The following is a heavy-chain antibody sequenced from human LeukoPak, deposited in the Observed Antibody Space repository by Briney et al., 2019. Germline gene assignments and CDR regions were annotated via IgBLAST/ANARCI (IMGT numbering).Heavy chain of an antibody. J-gene: IGHJ3*02. CDR2: ISSSGSTI. CDR1: GFTFSSYE. CDR3: AREVGATSVGAFDI. D-gene: IGHD1-26*01. Sequence: GGSLRLSCAASGFTFSSYEMTWVRQAPGKGLEWVSYISSSGSTIYYADSVKGRFTISRDNAKNSLYLQMNGLRAEDTAVYYCAREVGATSVGAFDIWGQGTMVTVSS. V-gene: IGHV3-48*03.